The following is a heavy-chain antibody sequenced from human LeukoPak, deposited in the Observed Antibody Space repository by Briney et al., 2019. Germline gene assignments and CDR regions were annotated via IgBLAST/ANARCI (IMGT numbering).Heavy chain of an antibody. CDR2: TWYDGSNK. J-gene: IGHJ4*02. CDR3: ARDQSLLYFDY. CDR1: GFTFSSYA. Sequence: GGSLRLSCAASGFTFSSYAMTWVRQAPGKGLEWVALTWYDGSNKSYGDSVKGRFTISRDNSKNTLYLQMSSLRAEDTAVYYCARDQSLLYFDYWGQGTLVTVSS. D-gene: IGHD2-15*01. V-gene: IGHV3-33*08.